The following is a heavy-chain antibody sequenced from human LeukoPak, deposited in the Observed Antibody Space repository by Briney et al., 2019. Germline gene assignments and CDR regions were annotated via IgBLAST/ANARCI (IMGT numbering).Heavy chain of an antibody. J-gene: IGHJ4*02. CDR3: ARAFLRPYSSGWSLFDY. V-gene: IGHV1-69*06. Sequence: SVKVSCKASGGTFSSYAISWVRQAPGQGLEWMGGIIPIFGTANYAQKFQGRVTITADKSTSTAYMELSSLRSEDTAVYYCARAFLRPYSSGWSLFDYWGQGTLVTVSS. D-gene: IGHD6-19*01. CDR2: IIPIFGTA. CDR1: GGTFSSYA.